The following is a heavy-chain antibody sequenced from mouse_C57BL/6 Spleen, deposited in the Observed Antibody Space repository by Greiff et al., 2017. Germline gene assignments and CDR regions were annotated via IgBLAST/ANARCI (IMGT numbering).Heavy chain of an antibody. J-gene: IGHJ2*01. D-gene: IGHD1-1*01. Sequence: EVQLVESGPGLVKPSQSLSLTCSVTGYSITSGYYWNWIRQFPGNKLEWMGYISYDGSNNYNPSLKNRISITRDTSKNQFFLKLNSVTTEDTATYYCARDPPYYGSSHFDYWGQGTTLTVSS. CDR3: ARDPPYYGSSHFDY. CDR2: ISYDGSN. V-gene: IGHV3-6*01. CDR1: GYSITSGYY.